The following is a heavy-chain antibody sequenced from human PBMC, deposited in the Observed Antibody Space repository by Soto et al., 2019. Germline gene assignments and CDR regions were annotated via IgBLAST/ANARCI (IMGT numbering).Heavy chain of an antibody. D-gene: IGHD2-2*01. Sequence: SETLSLTCTVSDGSISRSAFYWGWIRQPPGKGLEWIGSVHYTGSTYYNPSLKSRVTISVDTSKNQFSLKLSSVTAADTAVYYCARDRRGRYCSSTSCQSGTTRLGYFDYWGQGTLVTVSS. J-gene: IGHJ4*02. CDR1: DGSISRSAFY. V-gene: IGHV4-39*07. CDR2: VHYTGST. CDR3: ARDRRGRYCSSTSCQSGTTRLGYFDY.